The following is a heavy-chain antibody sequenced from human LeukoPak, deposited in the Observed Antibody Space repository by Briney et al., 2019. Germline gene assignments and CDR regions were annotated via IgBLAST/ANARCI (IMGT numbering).Heavy chain of an antibody. D-gene: IGHD6-19*01. V-gene: IGHV4-39*01. CDR1: GGSISSSSYY. CDR2: IYYSGST. CDR3: ARGYSSGCYGTDFDY. Sequence: SETLSLTCTVSGGSISSSSYYWGWIRQPPGKGLEWIGSIYYSGSTYYNPSLKSRVTISVDTSKNQFSLKLSSVTAADTAVYYCARGYSSGCYGTDFDYWGQGTLVTVSS. J-gene: IGHJ4*02.